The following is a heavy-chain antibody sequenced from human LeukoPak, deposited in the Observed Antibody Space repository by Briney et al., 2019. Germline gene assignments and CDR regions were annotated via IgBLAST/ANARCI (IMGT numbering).Heavy chain of an antibody. Sequence: ASVKVSCKASGYTFTSYDINWVRQAPGQGLEWMGWMNPNSGNTGYAQKFQGRVTMTRNTSISTAYMELSSLRSEDTAVYYCARVVAGSSSSFRSSRRPYYFDYWGQGTLVTVSS. J-gene: IGHJ4*02. CDR2: MNPNSGNT. V-gene: IGHV1-8*01. D-gene: IGHD6-6*01. CDR1: GYTFTSYD. CDR3: ARVVAGSSSSFRSSRRPYYFDY.